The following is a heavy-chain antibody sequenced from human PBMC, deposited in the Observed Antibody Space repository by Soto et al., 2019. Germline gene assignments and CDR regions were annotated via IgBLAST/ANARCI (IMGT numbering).Heavy chain of an antibody. CDR2: INAANGVT. Sequence: ASVKVSCKASGYTFASYGMHWVRQAPVQRLEWMGWINAANGVTKYSPKFQGRVTITRDTSASTAYMELTSLRSEDTAVYYCVRRHVSATGIDWFDPWGQGTLVTVSS. CDR3: VRRHVSATGIDWFDP. J-gene: IGHJ5*02. CDR1: GYTFASYG. D-gene: IGHD6-13*01. V-gene: IGHV1-3*01.